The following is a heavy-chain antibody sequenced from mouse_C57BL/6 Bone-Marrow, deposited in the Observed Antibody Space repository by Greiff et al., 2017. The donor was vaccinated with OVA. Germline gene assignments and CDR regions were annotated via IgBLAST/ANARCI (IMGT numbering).Heavy chain of an antibody. Sequence: VQLQQSGAELVKPGASVKLSCTASGFNIKDYYMHWVKQRTEQGLEWIGRIDPEDGGTKYAPKFQGKATITADTYSNTASLQLSSLTSEDTSVYYCARGGGNYPAWFAYWGQGTLVTVSA. CDR3: ARGGGNYPAWFAY. CDR1: GFNIKDYY. D-gene: IGHD2-1*01. J-gene: IGHJ3*01. V-gene: IGHV14-2*01. CDR2: IDPEDGGT.